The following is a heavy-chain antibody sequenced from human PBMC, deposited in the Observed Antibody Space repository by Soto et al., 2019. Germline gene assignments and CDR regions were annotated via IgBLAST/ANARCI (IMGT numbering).Heavy chain of an antibody. J-gene: IGHJ6*02. CDR1: GFSLSTSGVG. CDR3: AHSPSESRWPALDYYYYGMDV. V-gene: IGHV2-5*02. Sequence: SGPTLVNPTQTLTLTCTFSGFSLSTSGVGVGCIRQPPGKALAWLALIYWDDDKRYSPSLQSRLTITKDTSKNQVVLTMTNMDPVDTATYYCAHSPSESRWPALDYYYYGMDVWGQGTTVTVSS. D-gene: IGHD2-15*01. CDR2: IYWDDDK.